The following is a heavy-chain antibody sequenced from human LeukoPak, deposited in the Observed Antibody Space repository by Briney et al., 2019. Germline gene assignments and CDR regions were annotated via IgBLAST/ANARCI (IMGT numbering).Heavy chain of an antibody. J-gene: IGHJ4*02. V-gene: IGHV4-61*10. CDR2: IYTSGST. CDR1: GDSVSSGNYY. Sequence: SETLSLTCTVSGDSVSSGNYYWNWIRQPAGKGLEWIGRIYTSGSTNYNPSLKSRVTISVDTSKNQFSLKLSSVTAADTAVYYCASADYGDYPFDYWGQGTLVTVSS. CDR3: ASADYGDYPFDY. D-gene: IGHD4-17*01.